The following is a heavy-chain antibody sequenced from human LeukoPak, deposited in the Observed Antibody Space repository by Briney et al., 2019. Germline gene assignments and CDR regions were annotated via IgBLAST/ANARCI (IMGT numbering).Heavy chain of an antibody. V-gene: IGHV3-33*01. Sequence: GRSLRLSCAASGFTFSSYGMHWVRQAPGKGLEWVAVIWYDGSNKYYADSVKGRFTISRDNSKNTLYLQMNSLRAEDTAVYYCARDRLKQSYSSTIGDYWGQGTLVTVSS. CDR1: GFTFSSYG. CDR2: IWYDGSNK. D-gene: IGHD6-13*01. CDR3: ARDRLKQSYSSTIGDY. J-gene: IGHJ4*02.